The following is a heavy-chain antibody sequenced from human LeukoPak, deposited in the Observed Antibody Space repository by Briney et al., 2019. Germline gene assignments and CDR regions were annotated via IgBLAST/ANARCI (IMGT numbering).Heavy chain of an antibody. CDR2: ISWNSGSI. D-gene: IGHD6-19*01. V-gene: IGHV3-9*01. J-gene: IGHJ4*02. CDR3: ATGYSSGYSRGIDY. Sequence: PGGSLRLSCAASGFTFDDYAMHWVRQAPGKGLEWVSGISWNSGSIGYADSVKGRFTISRDNAKNSLYLQMNSLRAEDTALYYCATGYSSGYSRGIDYWGQGTLVTVSS. CDR1: GFTFDDYA.